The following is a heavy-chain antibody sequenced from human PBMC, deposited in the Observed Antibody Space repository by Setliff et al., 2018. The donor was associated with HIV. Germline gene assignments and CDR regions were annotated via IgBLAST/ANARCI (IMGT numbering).Heavy chain of an antibody. Sequence: ASVKVSCKASGYTFTSYAMHWVRQAPGQRLEWMGWINAGNGDTKYSQKFQGRVTMTRDTSISTAYMELSRLRSEDTAVYYCASPRGYSSPYFDYWGQGTLVTVSS. CDR3: ASPRGYSSPYFDY. CDR1: GYTFTSYA. D-gene: IGHD6-19*01. CDR2: INAGNGDT. V-gene: IGHV1-3*01. J-gene: IGHJ4*02.